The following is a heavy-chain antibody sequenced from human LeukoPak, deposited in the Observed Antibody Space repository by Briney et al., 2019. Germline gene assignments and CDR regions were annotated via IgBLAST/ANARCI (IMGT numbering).Heavy chain of an antibody. CDR3: AKTTYYYDSSGYFIPTVFDY. D-gene: IGHD3-22*01. CDR1: GFTFSIYA. J-gene: IGHJ4*02. Sequence: GGSLRLSCAASGFTFSIYAMTWVRQAPGKGLEWVSAISGSGNNTYYADSVKGRFTISRDSSKNTLYLQMNSLRAEDTAIYYCAKTTYYYDSSGYFIPTVFDYWGQGTLVTVSS. V-gene: IGHV3-23*01. CDR2: ISGSGNNT.